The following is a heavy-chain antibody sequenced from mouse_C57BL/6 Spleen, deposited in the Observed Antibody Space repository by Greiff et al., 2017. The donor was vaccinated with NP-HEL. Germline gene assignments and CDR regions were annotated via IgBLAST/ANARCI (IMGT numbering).Heavy chain of an antibody. J-gene: IGHJ4*01. CDR3: ARWDTTGMDD. Sequence: QVQLQQSGAELVRPGTSVKVSCKASGYAFTNYLIAWVKQRPGQGLEWIGVINPGSGGTNYNEKFKGKATLTADKSSSTAYMQRSSLTSEVSAVYFCARWDTTGMDDWGQGTSVTVSS. CDR2: INPGSGGT. V-gene: IGHV1-54*01. D-gene: IGHD2-12*01. CDR1: GYAFTNYL.